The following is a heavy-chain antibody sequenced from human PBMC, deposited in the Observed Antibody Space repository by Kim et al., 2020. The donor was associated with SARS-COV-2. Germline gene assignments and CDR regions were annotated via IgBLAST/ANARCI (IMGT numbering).Heavy chain of an antibody. CDR3: ARRLDPNYYYYGMDV. J-gene: IGHJ6*02. CDR1: GYTFTSYG. CDR2: ISAYNGNT. V-gene: IGHV1-18*01. Sequence: ASVKVSCKASGYTFTSYGISWVRQAPGQGLEWMGWISAYNGNTNYAQKLQGRVTMTTDTSTSTAYMELRSLRSDDTAVYYCARRLDPNYYYYGMDVWGQGTTVTVSS.